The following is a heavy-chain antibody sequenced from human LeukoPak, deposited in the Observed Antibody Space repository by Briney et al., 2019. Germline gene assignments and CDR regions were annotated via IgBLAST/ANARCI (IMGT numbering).Heavy chain of an antibody. V-gene: IGHV3-53*01. Sequence: PGGSLRLSCAASGFTVSSNYMSWVRQAPGKGLEWVSVIYSGGSTYYADSVKGRFTISRDNSKNTLYLQMNSLRAEDTAVYYRASGGLSVRGAYNYYYYGMDVWGKGTTVTVSS. J-gene: IGHJ6*04. D-gene: IGHD3-10*01. CDR3: ASGGLSVRGAYNYYYYGMDV. CDR2: IYSGGST. CDR1: GFTVSSNY.